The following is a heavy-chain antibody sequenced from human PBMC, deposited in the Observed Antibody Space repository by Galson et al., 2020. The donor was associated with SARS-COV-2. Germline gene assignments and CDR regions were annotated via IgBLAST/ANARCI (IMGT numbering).Heavy chain of an antibody. CDR3: AKDLYYGTGTLPYGLDV. V-gene: IGHV3-23*01. CDR1: GFTFNKYV. J-gene: IGHJ6*02. CDR2: IGAVGDTT. Sequence: GGSLRLSCAASGFTFNKYVMTWVRQAPAKGLEWVSGIGAVGDTTHYADSVKGRFTISRDNSKNTVYLQMNSLRVEDTAVYYCAKDLYYGTGTLPYGLDVWGQGTTVTVSS. D-gene: IGHD3-10*01.